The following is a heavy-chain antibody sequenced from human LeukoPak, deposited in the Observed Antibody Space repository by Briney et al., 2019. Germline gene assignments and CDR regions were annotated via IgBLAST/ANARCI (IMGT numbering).Heavy chain of an antibody. CDR2: IYSGGST. Sequence: GGSLRLSCAASGFTFSSNYMSWVRQAPGKGLEWVSVIYSGGSTYYADSVKGRFTISRDNSKNTLYLQMNSLRAEDTAVYYCARDSESLELVPFDYWGQGTLVTVSS. CDR1: GFTFSSNY. D-gene: IGHD6-13*01. J-gene: IGHJ4*02. V-gene: IGHV3-53*01. CDR3: ARDSESLELVPFDY.